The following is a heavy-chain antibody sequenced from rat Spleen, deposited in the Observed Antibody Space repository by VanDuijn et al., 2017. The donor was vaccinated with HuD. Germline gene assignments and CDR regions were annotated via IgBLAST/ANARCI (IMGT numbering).Heavy chain of an antibody. CDR2: ISYSGST. CDR1: GYSITSIY. Sequence: EVQLQESGPGLVKPSQSLSLTCSVTGYSITSIYWGWIRKFPGNKMEWMGYISYSGSTSYNPSLKSRIPISRDTSKNQFSLQLNSVTTEDTATYYCARFAMGITKLFDYWGQGVMVTVSS. J-gene: IGHJ2*01. D-gene: IGHD1-9*01. CDR3: ARFAMGITKLFDY. V-gene: IGHV3-1*01.